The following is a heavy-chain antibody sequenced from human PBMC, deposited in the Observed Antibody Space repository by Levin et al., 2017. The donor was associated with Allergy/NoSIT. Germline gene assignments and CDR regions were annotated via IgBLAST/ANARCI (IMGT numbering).Heavy chain of an antibody. CDR1: GFTFDDYA. CDR2: ISWNSGTR. Sequence: GGSLRLSCAASGFTFDDYAMHWVRQVPGKGLEWVSDISWNSGTRTYADSVKGRFTISRDNAKSSLFLQMNSLRPEDTALYYCAKDASASAAGNNYFAYWGQGTQVTVSS. J-gene: IGHJ4*02. V-gene: IGHV3-9*01. CDR3: AKDASASAAGNNYFAY. D-gene: IGHD6-13*01.